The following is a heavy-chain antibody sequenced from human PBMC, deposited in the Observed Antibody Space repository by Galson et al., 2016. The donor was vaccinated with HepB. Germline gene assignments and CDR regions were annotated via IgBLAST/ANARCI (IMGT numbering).Heavy chain of an antibody. Sequence: SLRLSCAASGFAFSNYAMHWVRQAPGKGLEWVAVVSYDGRNKYYADSVKGRFTISRDNSENTVYLQMNRLRVEDTAVYYCARQAFTNWNPFDYWGQGTLVTVSS. J-gene: IGHJ4*02. V-gene: IGHV3-30*03. CDR2: VSYDGRNK. D-gene: IGHD1-1*01. CDR1: GFAFSNYA. CDR3: ARQAFTNWNPFDY.